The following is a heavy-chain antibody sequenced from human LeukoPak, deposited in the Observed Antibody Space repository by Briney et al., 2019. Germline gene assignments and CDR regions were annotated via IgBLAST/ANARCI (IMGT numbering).Heavy chain of an antibody. CDR3: ARGSYRRPMAYAFDI. J-gene: IGHJ3*02. Sequence: GASVKVSCKASGYTFTSYGISWVRQAPGQGLEWMGWISAYNGNTNYAQKLQGRVTMTTDTSTSTAYMELRSLRSDDTAVYYCARGSYRRPMAYAFDIWGQGTMVTVSS. V-gene: IGHV1-18*01. D-gene: IGHD1-26*01. CDR2: ISAYNGNT. CDR1: GYTFTSYG.